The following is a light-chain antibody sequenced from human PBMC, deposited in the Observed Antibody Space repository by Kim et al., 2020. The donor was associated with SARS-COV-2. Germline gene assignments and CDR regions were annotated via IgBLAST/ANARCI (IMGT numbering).Light chain of an antibody. CDR2: DAS. CDR3: QQRSNWPPIT. CDR1: QTVGIY. J-gene: IGKJ5*01. V-gene: IGKV3-11*01. Sequence: EIVLTQSPATLSLSPGERATLSCRASQTVGIYLGWYQQKPGQAPRLLIYDASKRAPGIPVRFSGGGSGTDFTLTISSLEPEDFAVYYCQQRSNWPPITFGPGTRLEIK.